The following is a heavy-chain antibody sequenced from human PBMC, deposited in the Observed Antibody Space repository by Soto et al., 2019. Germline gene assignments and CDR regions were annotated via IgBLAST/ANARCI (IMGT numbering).Heavy chain of an antibody. D-gene: IGHD4-17*01. CDR2: IDADGSST. Sequence: EVQLVESGGGLVQPGGSLRLSCAASGFTFSVYWMHWVRQAPGKGLVWVSRIDADGSSTDYADSVKGRFTISRDNAKNTLYLQMNSLRAEDTAVYYCARSTVTTLPTDYWGQGTLVTVSS. CDR3: ARSTVTTLPTDY. V-gene: IGHV3-74*01. J-gene: IGHJ4*02. CDR1: GFTFSVYW.